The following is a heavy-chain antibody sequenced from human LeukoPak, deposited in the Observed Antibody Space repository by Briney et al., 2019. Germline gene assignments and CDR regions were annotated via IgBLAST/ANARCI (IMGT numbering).Heavy chain of an antibody. CDR2: IYDGGHT. CDR1: GFTFSSYG. CDR3: VRASQWLAFDN. Sequence: GGSLRLSCAASGFTFSSYGMSWVRQAPGKGLEWVSVIYDGGHTNYADSVKGRFTISRDNSKNTVFLQMSSLRADDTAVYFCVRASQWLAFDNWGQGTLVTVSS. J-gene: IGHJ4*02. V-gene: IGHV3-66*01. D-gene: IGHD6-19*01.